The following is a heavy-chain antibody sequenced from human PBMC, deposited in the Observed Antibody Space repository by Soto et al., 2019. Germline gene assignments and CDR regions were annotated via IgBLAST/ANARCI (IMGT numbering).Heavy chain of an antibody. J-gene: IGHJ4*02. CDR1: GYTFTSYY. CDR2: INPSGCST. D-gene: IGHD3-10*01. V-gene: IGHV1-46*01. CDR3: ALTLWFGELSQY. Sequence: QVQLVQSGAEVKKPGASVKVSCKASGYTFTSYYMHWVRQAPGQGLEWMGIINPSGCSTSYAQKFQGRVTMTRDTSTSTVYMELSSLRSEDTAVYYCALTLWFGELSQYWGQGTLVTVSS.